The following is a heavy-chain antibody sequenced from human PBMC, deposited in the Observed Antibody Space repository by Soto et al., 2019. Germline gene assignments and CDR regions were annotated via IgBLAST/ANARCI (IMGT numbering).Heavy chain of an antibody. CDR3: ARENYGGDGSAFDI. V-gene: IGHV3-48*02. CDR1: GFTVKTYS. Sequence: EVQLVESGGDLVQPGGSLRLSCTVPGFTVKTYSMNWVRQAPGKGPEWISYISSSSKNIHYAVSVKARFNISRDNAKNSLYLQMNRLRDEDTVVYYCARENYGGDGSAFDIWGQGTMVTVSS. J-gene: IGHJ3*02. D-gene: IGHD4-17*01. CDR2: ISSSSKNI.